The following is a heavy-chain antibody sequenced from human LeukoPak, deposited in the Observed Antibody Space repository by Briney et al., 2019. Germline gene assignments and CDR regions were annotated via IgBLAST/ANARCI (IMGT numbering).Heavy chain of an antibody. CDR3: ARDPYGSGDGYFDY. Sequence: GGSLRLFCAASGFTFSDHAMHWVRQAPAKGLEWVAIIWYNGGKKYYAESLKRRFTISRDNSKNTLYLQMSNLRAEATAVYCCARDPYGSGDGYFDYWGQGTLVTVSS. CDR1: GFTFSDHA. J-gene: IGHJ4*02. D-gene: IGHD3-10*01. V-gene: IGHV3-33*01. CDR2: IWYNGGKK.